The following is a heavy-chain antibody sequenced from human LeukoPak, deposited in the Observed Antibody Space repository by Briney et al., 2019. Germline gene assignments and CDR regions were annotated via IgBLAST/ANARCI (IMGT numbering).Heavy chain of an antibody. D-gene: IGHD3-10*01. Sequence: ASVKVSCKASGYTFTGYYMHWVRQAPGQGLEWMGWINPNSGATNYAQKFQGWVTMTRDTSISTAYMELSRLRSDDTAVYYCARGRRMKAMVRGVITDYYGMDVWGKGTTVTVSS. CDR3: ARGRRMKAMVRGVITDYYGMDV. J-gene: IGHJ6*04. CDR2: INPNSGAT. V-gene: IGHV1-2*04. CDR1: GYTFTGYY.